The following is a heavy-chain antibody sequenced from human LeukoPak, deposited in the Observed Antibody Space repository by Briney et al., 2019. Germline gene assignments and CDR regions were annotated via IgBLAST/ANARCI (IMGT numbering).Heavy chain of an antibody. CDR2: ISDSGNT. J-gene: IGHJ3*02. V-gene: IGHV4-39*02. CDR1: GGSISNRSYY. Sequence: SETLSLTCTVSGGSISNRSYYWGWIRQPPGKGLEWIGKISDSGNTYYSPSLRSRVTISIDTSKNQFSLKLSSVTAADTAVYYCAREAYSSSWYSEAFDIWGQGTMVTVSS. D-gene: IGHD6-13*01. CDR3: AREAYSSSWYSEAFDI.